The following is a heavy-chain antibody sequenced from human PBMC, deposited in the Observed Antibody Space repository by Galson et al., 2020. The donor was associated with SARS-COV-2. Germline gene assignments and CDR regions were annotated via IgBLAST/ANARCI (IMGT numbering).Heavy chain of an antibody. V-gene: IGHV3-33*01. Sequence: SCAASGFTFSSYGMHWVRQAPGKGLEWVAVIWYDGSNKYYADSVKGRFTISRDNSKNTLYLQMNSLRAEDTAVYYCARDYSGSPFDPWGQGTLVTVSS. D-gene: IGHD1-26*01. CDR3: ARDYSGSPFDP. CDR2: IWYDGSNK. CDR1: GFTFSSYG. J-gene: IGHJ5*02.